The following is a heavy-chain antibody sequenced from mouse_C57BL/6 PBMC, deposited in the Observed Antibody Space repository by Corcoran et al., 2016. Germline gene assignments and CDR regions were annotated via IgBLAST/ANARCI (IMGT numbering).Heavy chain of an antibody. D-gene: IGHD1-1*01. Sequence: EVQLQQYGTELVKPGASVKISCKAYGYTFTDYYMNWVKQSHGKSLEWIGDIHPNNGGTSYNQKFTGKATLTVDKSSSTAYMELRSLTSEDSAVYYCARSTTVEAFDYWGQGTTLTVSS. V-gene: IGHV1-26*01. CDR2: IHPNNGGT. CDR3: ARSTTVEAFDY. CDR1: GYTFTDYY. J-gene: IGHJ2*01.